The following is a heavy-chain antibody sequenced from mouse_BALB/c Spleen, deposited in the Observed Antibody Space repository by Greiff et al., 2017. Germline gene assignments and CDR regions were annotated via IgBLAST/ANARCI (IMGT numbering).Heavy chain of an antibody. V-gene: IGHV2-6-2*01. Sequence: VQLLESGPDLVAPSQSLSITCTVSGFSLTSYGVHWVRQPPGKGLEWLVVVWSDGSTTYNSALKSRLSISKDNSKSQVFLKMNSLQTDDTAMYYCARHGGYGNYAMDYWGQGTSVTVSS. D-gene: IGHD1-1*01. CDR1: GFSLTSYG. CDR2: VWSDGST. CDR3: ARHGGYGNYAMDY. J-gene: IGHJ4*01.